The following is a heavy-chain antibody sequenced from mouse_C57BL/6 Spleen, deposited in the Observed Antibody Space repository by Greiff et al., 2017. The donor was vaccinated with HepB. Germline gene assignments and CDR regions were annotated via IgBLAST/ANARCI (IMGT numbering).Heavy chain of an antibody. Sequence: VQLQQSGPGLVAPSQSLSITCTVSGFSLTSYGVSWVRQPPGKGLEWLGVIWGDGSTNYHSALISRLSISKDNSKSQVFLKLNSLQTDDTATYYCAKPEDGNYVGAMDYWGQGTSVTVSS. D-gene: IGHD2-1*01. CDR2: IWGDGST. V-gene: IGHV2-3*01. CDR3: AKPEDGNYVGAMDY. CDR1: GFSLTSYG. J-gene: IGHJ4*01.